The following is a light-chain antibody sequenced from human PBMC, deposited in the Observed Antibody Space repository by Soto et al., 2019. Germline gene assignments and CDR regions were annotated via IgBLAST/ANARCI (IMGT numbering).Light chain of an antibody. Sequence: EILMIQSQATLSVSPGERVTLSCRAGQGVTTNFAWYQQKSGQSPRLLIYDVSSRATGVPSRFSGTGSETDFTLTISGLQSEDSAIYFCQQYNNWPFSFGQGTRLET. CDR2: DVS. CDR1: QGVTTN. CDR3: QQYNNWPFS. V-gene: IGKV3-15*01. J-gene: IGKJ5*01.